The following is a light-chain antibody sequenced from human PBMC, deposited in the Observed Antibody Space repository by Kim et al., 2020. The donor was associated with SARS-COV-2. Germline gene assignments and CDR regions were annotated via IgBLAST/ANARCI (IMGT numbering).Light chain of an antibody. CDR3: GTWDSSLSVWV. Sequence: GQKGTSSCSGSSSNIGNNYVSWYQQLPGTAPKLLIYDNNKRPSGIPDRFSGSKSGTSATLGITGLQTGDEADYYCGTWDSSLSVWVFGGGTKLTVL. CDR2: DNN. J-gene: IGLJ3*02. CDR1: SSNIGNNY. V-gene: IGLV1-51*01.